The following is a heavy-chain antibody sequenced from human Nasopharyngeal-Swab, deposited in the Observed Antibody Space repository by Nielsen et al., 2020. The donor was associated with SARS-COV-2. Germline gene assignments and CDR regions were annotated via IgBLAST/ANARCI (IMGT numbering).Heavy chain of an antibody. Sequence: GGSLRLSCAASGFTFSRFYMHCVLQVMGKGLDWVSAIGTAGDTYYPRSMKGRFTISRGDAENILYLQMNSLRAEDTAVYYCTRTLSASYMDVWGKGTTVTVSS. J-gene: IGHJ6*03. CDR3: TRTLSASYMDV. CDR1: GFTFSRFY. CDR2: IGTAGDT. V-gene: IGHV3-13*01.